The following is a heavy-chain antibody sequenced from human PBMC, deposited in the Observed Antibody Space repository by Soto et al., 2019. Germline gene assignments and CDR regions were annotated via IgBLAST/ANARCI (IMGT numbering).Heavy chain of an antibody. CDR3: ARERWELGAGAWFDP. D-gene: IGHD1-26*01. V-gene: IGHV4-31*03. Sequence: QVQLQESGPGLVKPSQTLSLTCTVSGGSISSGGYYWSWIRQHPGKGLEWIGYIYYSGSTYYNPSLKSRVTISGDTSKNQFSLKLGSVTAADTAVYYWARERWELGAGAWFDPWGQGTLVTVSS. CDR1: GGSISSGGYY. J-gene: IGHJ5*02. CDR2: IYYSGST.